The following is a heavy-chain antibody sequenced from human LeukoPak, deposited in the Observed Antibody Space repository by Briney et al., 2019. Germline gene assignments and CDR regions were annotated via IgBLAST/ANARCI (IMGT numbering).Heavy chain of an antibody. CDR3: AGDRITASGTNY. CDR1: GYSLTESP. V-gene: IGHV1-24*01. CDR2: FDPEDGET. D-gene: IGHD6-13*01. J-gene: IGHJ4*02. Sequence: ASVKVSCKVSGYSLTESPMHWLRQAPGKGLEWMGGFDPEDGETIYAQKFQGRVTTTEDTSTDTAYMELSSLRPDDTAVYYCAGDRITASGTNYWGQGTLVTVSS.